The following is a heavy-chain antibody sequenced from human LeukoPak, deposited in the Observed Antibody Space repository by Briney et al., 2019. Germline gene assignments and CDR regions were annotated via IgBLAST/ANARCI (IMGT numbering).Heavy chain of an antibody. D-gene: IGHD2-15*01. J-gene: IGHJ4*02. Sequence: ASVKVSCKASGYTFTSYHIQWVRQAPGQGLEWVGIINPNDGRTRYAQKFQGRVTMTRDMSTSAVYMELSSLKSDDTAVYYCARKSIVALLGFWGQGTLVTVSS. CDR2: INPNDGRT. CDR1: GYTFTSYH. V-gene: IGHV1-46*01. CDR3: ARKSIVALLGF.